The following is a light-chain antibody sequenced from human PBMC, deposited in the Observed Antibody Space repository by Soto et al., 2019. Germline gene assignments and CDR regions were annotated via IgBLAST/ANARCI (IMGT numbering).Light chain of an antibody. CDR2: EVT. J-gene: IGLJ1*01. V-gene: IGLV2-23*02. Sequence: QSALTQPASVSGSPGQSITISCTGTSSDIGSYDLVSWYQQHPGTAPKLIIYEVTKRPSGVSTRFSGSKSGNTASLTISGLQAVEEADYYCFSVEDFNYVFGNGTKVTV. CDR1: SSDIGSYDL. CDR3: FSVEDFNYV.